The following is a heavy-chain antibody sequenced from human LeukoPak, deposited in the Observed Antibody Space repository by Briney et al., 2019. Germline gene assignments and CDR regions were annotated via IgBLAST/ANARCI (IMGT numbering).Heavy chain of an antibody. CDR2: LSFDGSNK. D-gene: IGHD3-22*01. J-gene: IGHJ4*02. CDR3: AKDSEGKGGYYDPFDY. CDR1: GFTFSSYG. Sequence: HPGGSLRLSCAASGFTFSSYGMHWVRQAPGKGLEWVAVLSFDGSNKYYADSVKGRFTISRDNSKNTLYLQMNSLRAEDTAVYYCAKDSEGKGGYYDPFDYWGQGTLVTVPS. V-gene: IGHV3-30*18.